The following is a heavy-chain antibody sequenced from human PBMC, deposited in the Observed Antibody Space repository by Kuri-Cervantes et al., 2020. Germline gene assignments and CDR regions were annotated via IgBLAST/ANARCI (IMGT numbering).Heavy chain of an antibody. V-gene: IGHV3-33*01. CDR1: GFTFAYYG. CDR3: ARALEFYCSGGSCYSGAADY. Sequence: GESLKISCAASGFTFAYYGMHWVRQAPGKGLEWVAVLWSDGNKKYYADSVKGRFTVSRDNSKNTLYLQMNSLRAEDTAVYYCARALEFYCSGGSCYSGAADYWGQGTLVTVSS. D-gene: IGHD2-15*01. CDR2: LWSDGNKK. J-gene: IGHJ4*02.